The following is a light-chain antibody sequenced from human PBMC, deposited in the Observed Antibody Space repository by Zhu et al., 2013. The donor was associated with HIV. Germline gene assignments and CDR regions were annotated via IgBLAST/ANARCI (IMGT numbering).Light chain of an antibody. CDR3: SSYTTSATVI. CDR1: SNDVGGYNY. J-gene: IGLJ2*01. V-gene: IGLV2-14*01. CDR2: EVS. Sequence: QSALTQPASVSGSPGQSITISCTGTSNDVGGYNYVSWYQQHPGKAPKLMIFEVSSRPSGVSNRFSGSKTGNTASLTISGLQADDAADYYCSSYTTSATVIFGGGTKLTVL.